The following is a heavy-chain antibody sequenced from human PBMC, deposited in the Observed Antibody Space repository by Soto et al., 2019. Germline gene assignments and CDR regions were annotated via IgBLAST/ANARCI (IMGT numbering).Heavy chain of an antibody. CDR3: ARGLRYFDGAYYGMDV. Sequence: TSETLSLTCTVSGGSISSHYWSWIRQPPGKGLEWIGYIYYSGSTNYNPSLKSRVTISVDTSKNQFSLKLSSVTAADTAVYYCARGLRYFDGAYYGMDVWGQGTTVTVSS. D-gene: IGHD3-9*01. J-gene: IGHJ6*02. CDR1: GGSISSHY. V-gene: IGHV4-59*08. CDR2: IYYSGST.